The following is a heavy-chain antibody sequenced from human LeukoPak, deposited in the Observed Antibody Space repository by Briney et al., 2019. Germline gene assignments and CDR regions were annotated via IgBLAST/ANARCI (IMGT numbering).Heavy chain of an antibody. CDR2: IFYSGST. V-gene: IGHV4-31*03. CDR3: ARDRSSGYYFFDY. J-gene: IGHJ4*02. D-gene: IGHD3-22*01. CDR1: GGSISSGGYY. Sequence: SETLSLTCTVSGGSISSGGYYWNWIRQHPGKGLEWIGYIFYSGSTYYNPSLKSRATISVDMSKNQFSLKLTSVTAADTAVYYCARDRSSGYYFFDYWGQGTLVTVSS.